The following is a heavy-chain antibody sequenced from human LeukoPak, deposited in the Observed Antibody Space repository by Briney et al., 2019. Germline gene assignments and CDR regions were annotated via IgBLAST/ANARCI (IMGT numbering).Heavy chain of an antibody. CDR2: IYHSGST. Sequence: PSETLSLTCTVSGGSISSYYWSWLRQPRGKGLEGVGYIYHSGSTNYNPSLKSRVTISVDTSKNQFSLKLSSVTAADTAVYYCARAPLWFGELSFDYWGQGTLVTVSS. CDR1: GGSISSYY. V-gene: IGHV4-59*01. J-gene: IGHJ4*02. CDR3: ARAPLWFGELSFDY. D-gene: IGHD3-10*01.